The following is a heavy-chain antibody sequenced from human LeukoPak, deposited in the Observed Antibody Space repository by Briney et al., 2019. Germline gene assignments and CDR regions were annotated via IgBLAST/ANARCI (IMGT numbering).Heavy chain of an antibody. CDR3: AREIPATDAFDI. V-gene: IGHV3-74*01. J-gene: IGHJ3*02. D-gene: IGHD6-25*01. Sequence: GGSLRLSCAASGFTFSSYWMHWVRQAPGKGLVWVSRINTDGSSTSYADSVKGRFTISRDNAKNSLYLQMNSLRAEDTAVYYCAREIPATDAFDIWGQGTMVTVSS. CDR2: INTDGSST. CDR1: GFTFSSYW.